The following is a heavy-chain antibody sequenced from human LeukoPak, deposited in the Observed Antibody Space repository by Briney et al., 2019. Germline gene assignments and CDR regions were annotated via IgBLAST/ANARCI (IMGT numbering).Heavy chain of an antibody. CDR2: IYYSGST. V-gene: IGHV4-59*01. Sequence: SETLSLTCTVSGGSISTYYWNWIRQPPGKGLEWIGYIYYSGSTNYNPSLKSRVTISLDTTKNQFSLKLSSVTAADTAVYYCARGPLIPATAIDNWFDPWGQGTLVTVSS. J-gene: IGHJ5*02. D-gene: IGHD2-2*02. CDR3: ARGPLIPATAIDNWFDP. CDR1: GGSISTYY.